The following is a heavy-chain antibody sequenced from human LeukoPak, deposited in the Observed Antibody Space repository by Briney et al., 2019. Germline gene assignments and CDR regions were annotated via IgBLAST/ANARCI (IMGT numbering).Heavy chain of an antibody. CDR2: IYSGGST. CDR3: AKERGRKWLVLGLFDY. V-gene: IGHV3-66*02. Sequence: QPGGSLRLSCAASGFTVSSNYMSWVRQAPGKGLEWVSVIYSGGSTYYADSVKGRFTISRDNSKNTLYLQMNSLRAEDTAVYYCAKERGRKWLVLGLFDYWGQGTLVTVSS. D-gene: IGHD6-19*01. J-gene: IGHJ4*02. CDR1: GFTVSSNY.